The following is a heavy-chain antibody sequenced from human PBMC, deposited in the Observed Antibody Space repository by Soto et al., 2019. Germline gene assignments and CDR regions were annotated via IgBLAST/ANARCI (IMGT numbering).Heavy chain of an antibody. CDR3: ASHTNNYDHSGYYYFDF. V-gene: IGHV4-39*01. CDR1: GGAISSSVFY. J-gene: IGHJ4*02. D-gene: IGHD3-22*01. CDR2: IYSTGST. Sequence: PSETLSLTGTVYGGAISSSVFYWGWIRHPPGKAPEWIGNIYSTGSTDYIPSLKSRVTVSVDTSKTQFSLQLSSVTAADMAVSYCASHTNNYDHSGYYYFDFSGPGILVTV.